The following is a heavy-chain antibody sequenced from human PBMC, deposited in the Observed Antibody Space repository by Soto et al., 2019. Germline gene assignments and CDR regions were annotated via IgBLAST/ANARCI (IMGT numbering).Heavy chain of an antibody. J-gene: IGHJ4*02. CDR1: GFTFSSYS. V-gene: IGHV3-48*01. Sequence: EVQLVESGGGLVQPGGSLRLSCAASGFTFSSYSMNWVRQAPGKGLEWVSYISSSSSTIYYADSVKGRFTISRDNAKNSLYLQMNSLRAEDTAVYYCARVLPIRNSGYDEKIFDYWGQGTLVTVSS. CDR2: ISSSSSTI. D-gene: IGHD5-12*01. CDR3: ARVLPIRNSGYDEKIFDY.